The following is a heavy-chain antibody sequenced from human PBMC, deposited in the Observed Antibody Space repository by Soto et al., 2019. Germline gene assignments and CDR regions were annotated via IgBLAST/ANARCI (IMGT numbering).Heavy chain of an antibody. CDR1: GGSVSSGIYH. V-gene: IGHV4-61*01. CDR2: IFYSGST. Sequence: SETLSLTCTVYGGSVSSGIYHWSWIRQSPGKGLEWVGHIFYSGSTNYGPSLKSRVTISVDTSKNQFSLKLTSVTAADTAVYYCARHQRSGTYSRHNYYYGTDVWGQGTTVT. D-gene: IGHD1-26*01. CDR3: ARHQRSGTYSRHNYYYGTDV. J-gene: IGHJ6*02.